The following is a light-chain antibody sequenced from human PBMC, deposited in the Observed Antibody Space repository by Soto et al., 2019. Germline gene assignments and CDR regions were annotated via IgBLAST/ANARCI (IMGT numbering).Light chain of an antibody. CDR1: QSISSY. J-gene: IGKJ1*01. CDR2: AAS. CDR3: QQSYSSPWT. Sequence: DIQMTQSPSSLSSSVGYRFSITWLASQSISSYLNWYQQKPGKAPKFLIFAASSLQSWVPSRFSGSGSGTDFTLTISSLQPEDFATYYCQQSYSSPWTFGQGTKVDI. V-gene: IGKV1-39*01.